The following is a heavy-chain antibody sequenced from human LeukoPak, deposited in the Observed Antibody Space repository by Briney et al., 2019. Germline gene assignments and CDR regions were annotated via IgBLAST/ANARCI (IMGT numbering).Heavy chain of an antibody. V-gene: IGHV4-61*02. CDR3: ARDTAAGTGY. J-gene: IGHJ4*02. D-gene: IGHD6-13*01. CDR1: GGSISSGSYY. Sequence: SQTLSLTCTVSGGSISSGSYYWSWIRQPAGKGLKWIGRIYTSGSTNYNPSLKSRVTISVDTSKNQFSLKLSSVTAADTAVYYCARDTAAGTGYWGQGTLVTVSS. CDR2: IYTSGST.